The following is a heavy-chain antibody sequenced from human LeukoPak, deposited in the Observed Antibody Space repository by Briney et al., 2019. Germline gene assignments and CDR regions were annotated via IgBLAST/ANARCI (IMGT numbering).Heavy chain of an antibody. CDR1: GGSISSYY. D-gene: IGHD5-24*01. J-gene: IGHJ4*02. V-gene: IGHV4-59*01. CDR2: IYYSGST. CDR3: ARNRRDGYKTSYYFDY. Sequence: SETLSLTCTVSGGSISSYYWSWIRQPPGKGLEWLGYIYYSGSTNYNPSLKSRVTISVDTSKNQFSLKLSSVTAADTAVYYCARNRRDGYKTSYYFDYWGQGTLVTVSS.